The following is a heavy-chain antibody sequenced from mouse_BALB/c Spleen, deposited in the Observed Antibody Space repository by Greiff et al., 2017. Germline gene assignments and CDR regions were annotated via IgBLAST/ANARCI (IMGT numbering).Heavy chain of an antibody. Sequence: DVQLQESGPGLVKPSQSLSLTCTVTGYSITSDYAWNWIRQFPGNKLEWMGYISYSGSTSYNPSLKSRISITRDTSKNQFFLQLNSVTTEDTATYYCARGPFYGSSPFDDWGQGTTLTVSS. CDR1: GYSITSDYA. CDR2: ISYSGST. CDR3: ARGPFYGSSPFDD. J-gene: IGHJ2*01. D-gene: IGHD1-1*01. V-gene: IGHV3-2*02.